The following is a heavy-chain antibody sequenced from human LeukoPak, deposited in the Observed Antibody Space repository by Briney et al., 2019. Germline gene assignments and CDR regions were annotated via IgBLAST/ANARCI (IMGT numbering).Heavy chain of an antibody. CDR3: ARVSYDILTGDDAFDI. J-gene: IGHJ3*02. CDR2: IYSGGST. CDR1: GFTVSSNY. D-gene: IGHD3-9*01. V-gene: IGHV3-53*01. Sequence: GGSLRLSCAASGFTVSSNYMSWVRQAPGKGLEWVSVIYSGGSTYYADSVKGRFTISRDNSKNTLYLQMNSLRAEDTAVYYCARVSYDILTGDDAFDIWGQGTMVTVSS.